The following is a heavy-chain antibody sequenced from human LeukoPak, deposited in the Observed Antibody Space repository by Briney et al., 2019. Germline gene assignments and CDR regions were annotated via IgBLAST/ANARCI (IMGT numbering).Heavy chain of an antibody. D-gene: IGHD3-22*01. J-gene: IGHJ4*02. Sequence: PGGSLRLSCAASGFTFSSYAMSWVRQAPGKGLEWVSAISGSGGSTYYADSVKGRFTISRDNSKNTLYLQMNSLRAEDTAVYYCAKPGITMIVVVTQHMYYFDYWGQGTLVTVSS. CDR1: GFTFSSYA. CDR3: AKPGITMIVVVTQHMYYFDY. V-gene: IGHV3-23*01. CDR2: ISGSGGST.